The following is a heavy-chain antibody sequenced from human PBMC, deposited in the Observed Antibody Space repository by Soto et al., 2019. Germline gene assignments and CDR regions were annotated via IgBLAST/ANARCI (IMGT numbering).Heavy chain of an antibody. CDR2: ISYDGSNK. CDR1: GFTFSSYG. J-gene: IGHJ4*02. CDR3: AKLQLLWFGEFPFDY. D-gene: IGHD3-10*01. V-gene: IGHV3-30*18. Sequence: PGGSLRLSCAASGFTFSSYGMHWVRQAPGKGLEWVAVISYDGSNKYYADSVKGRFTISRDNSKNALYLQMNSLRAEDTAVYYCAKLQLLWFGEFPFDYWGQGTLVTVSS.